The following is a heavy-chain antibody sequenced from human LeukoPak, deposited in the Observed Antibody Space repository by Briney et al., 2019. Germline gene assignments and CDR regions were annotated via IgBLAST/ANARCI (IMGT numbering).Heavy chain of an antibody. J-gene: IGHJ6*03. Sequence: GASVKVSCKASGYTFTSYYMHWVRQAPGQGLEWMGWISAYSGNTNYAQKLQGRVTMTTDTSTSTAYMELRSLRSDDTAVYYCAREIQMATTPWRYYYYYYMDVWGKGTTVTVSS. D-gene: IGHD5-24*01. CDR2: ISAYSGNT. CDR1: GYTFTSYY. CDR3: AREIQMATTPWRYYYYYYMDV. V-gene: IGHV1-18*04.